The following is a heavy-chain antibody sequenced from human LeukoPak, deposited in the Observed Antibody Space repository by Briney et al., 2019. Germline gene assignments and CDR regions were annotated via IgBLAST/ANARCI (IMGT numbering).Heavy chain of an antibody. CDR1: GFTFSSYG. CDR3: AKERRYDILTGYDY. J-gene: IGHJ4*02. D-gene: IGHD3-9*01. Sequence: GGSLRLSCAASGFTFSSYGMHWVRQAPGKGPEWVAVISYDGSNKYYADSVKGRFTISRDNSKNTLYLQMNSLRAEDTAVYYCAKERRYDILTGYDYWGQGTLVTVSS. CDR2: ISYDGSNK. V-gene: IGHV3-30*18.